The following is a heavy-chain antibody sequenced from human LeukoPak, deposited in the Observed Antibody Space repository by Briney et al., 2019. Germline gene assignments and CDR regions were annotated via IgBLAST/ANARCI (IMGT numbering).Heavy chain of an antibody. V-gene: IGHV2-5*02. CDR2: SYWDEDK. CDR1: GFSFGTSGGG. D-gene: IGHD3-9*01. Sequence: ESGPTLLQPTPTLTLTCTFSGFSFGTSGGGGGWIRQPPVEALEWRSVSYWDEDKRYRPSLRSRLTITKDTSKNQVVLTMTNMDPVDTATYYCARSPYYDVLTGSRGTFDFWGRGILVTVSS. CDR3: ARSPYYDVLTGSRGTFDF. J-gene: IGHJ4*02.